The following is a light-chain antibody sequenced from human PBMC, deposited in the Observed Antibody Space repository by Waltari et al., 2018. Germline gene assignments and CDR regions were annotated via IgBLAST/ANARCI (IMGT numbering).Light chain of an antibody. CDR3: QKYNSAPRT. CDR2: AAS. Sequence: DIQMIQSPSSLSASVGDRVTITCRASQGISNYLAWYQQQPGKVPNLLIYAASTLQSGVPSRFSGSGSGTDFTLTISSLQPEDVATYYCQKYNSAPRTFGQGTKVEIK. V-gene: IGKV1-27*01. CDR1: QGISNY. J-gene: IGKJ1*01.